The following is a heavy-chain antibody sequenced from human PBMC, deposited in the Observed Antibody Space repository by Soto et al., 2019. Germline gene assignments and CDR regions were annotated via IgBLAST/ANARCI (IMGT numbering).Heavy chain of an antibody. Sequence: AGGLLRVSCPASGGTSSSYAMSWVSQAPGKGLEWVSAISGSGGSTYYADSVKGRFTISRDNSKNTLYLQMNSLRAEDTAVYYCAKVSDYDILTGYYDCYLDYWGQGTLVTVSS. J-gene: IGHJ4*02. V-gene: IGHV3-23*01. CDR3: AKVSDYDILTGYYDCYLDY. CDR1: GGTSSSYA. CDR2: ISGSGGST. D-gene: IGHD3-9*01.